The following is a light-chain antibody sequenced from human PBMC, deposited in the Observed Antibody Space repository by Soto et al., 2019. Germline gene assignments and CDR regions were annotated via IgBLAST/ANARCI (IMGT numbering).Light chain of an antibody. J-gene: IGKJ5*01. CDR3: QQSYMDPIT. V-gene: IGKV1-39*01. CDR2: DAS. CDR1: QSISTY. Sequence: DIQMTQSPSTLSGSEGNRVTITCRASQSISTYLNWYQKKPGKAPNLLIYDASRLQSGVPSRFSGSGGGTDFTLSISSVQPEDFATYFCQQSYMDPITFGQGTRLEIK.